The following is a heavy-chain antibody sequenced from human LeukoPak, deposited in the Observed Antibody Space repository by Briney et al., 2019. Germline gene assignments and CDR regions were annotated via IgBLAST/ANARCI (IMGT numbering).Heavy chain of an antibody. Sequence: GGSLRLSCAASGFTFSCYEMNWVRQAPGKGLEWVSYISSSGSTIYYADSVKGRFTISRDNAKNSLYLQMNSLRAEDTAVYYCARALLPVRFLGYYGMDVWGQGTTVTVSS. V-gene: IGHV3-48*03. J-gene: IGHJ6*02. CDR3: ARALLPVRFLGYYGMDV. CDR2: ISSSGSTI. D-gene: IGHD3-3*01. CDR1: GFTFSCYE.